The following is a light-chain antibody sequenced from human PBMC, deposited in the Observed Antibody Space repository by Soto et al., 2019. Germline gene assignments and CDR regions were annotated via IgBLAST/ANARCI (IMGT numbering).Light chain of an antibody. V-gene: IGKV3-11*01. J-gene: IGKJ4*01. Sequence: EIVLKQSPGTLSLSPGEGATLSCRASQSVNNYLAWYQQKPGQAPRLLIYDASNRATGIPARFSGSGSGTDFPLTISSLEPEDSAVYFCQQRGSWPWLTFGGGTRVEIK. CDR3: QQRGSWPWLT. CDR2: DAS. CDR1: QSVNNY.